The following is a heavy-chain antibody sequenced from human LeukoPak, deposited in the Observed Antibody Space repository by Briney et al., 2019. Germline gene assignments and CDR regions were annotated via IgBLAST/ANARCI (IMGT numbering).Heavy chain of an antibody. CDR1: GYTFTGYY. CDR3: ARVRSNYYYGSGSYLWY. D-gene: IGHD3-10*01. V-gene: IGHV1-3*01. CDR2: INAGNGNT. J-gene: IGHJ4*02. Sequence: ASVKVSCKASGYTFTGYYMHWVRQAPGQRLEWMGWINAGNGNTKYSQKFQGRVTITRDTSASTAYMELSSLRSEDTAVCYCARVRSNYYYGSGSYLWYWGQGTLVTVSS.